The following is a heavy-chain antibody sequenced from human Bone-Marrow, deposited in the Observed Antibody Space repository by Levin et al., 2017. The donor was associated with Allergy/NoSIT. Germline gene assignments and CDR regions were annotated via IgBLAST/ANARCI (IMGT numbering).Heavy chain of an antibody. Sequence: GESLKISCAASGFTFSTYAIGWVRQAPGKGLEWVSTVSGSGGISFYADSVKGRFTISRDNSKNTLYLQMSSLRAEDTAVYYCAKGGYNQGSGTYRYFDYWGQGTLVTVSS. V-gene: IGHV3-23*01. CDR3: AKGGYNQGSGTYRYFDY. J-gene: IGHJ4*02. CDR2: VSGSGGIS. CDR1: GFTFSTYA. D-gene: IGHD3-10*01.